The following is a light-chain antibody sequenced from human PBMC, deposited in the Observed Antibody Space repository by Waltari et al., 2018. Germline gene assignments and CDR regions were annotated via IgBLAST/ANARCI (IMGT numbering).Light chain of an antibody. CDR1: QSVNAW. J-gene: IGKJ1*01. Sequence: DIQMTQSPSTLSASVGDRVTIPCRASQSVNAWLAWYQQKPGKAPKLFIYTASNLERGVPSRFSGSASGTEFTLAISSLQPEDFATYYCQQYSSYPWTFGQGT. CDR2: TAS. CDR3: QQYSSYPWT. V-gene: IGKV1-5*03.